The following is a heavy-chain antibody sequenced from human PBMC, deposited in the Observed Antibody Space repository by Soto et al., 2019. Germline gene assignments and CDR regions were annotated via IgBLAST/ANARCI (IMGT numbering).Heavy chain of an antibody. Sequence: QITLKESGPPLVKPTQTLTLTCTFSGFSLNTRGVGVGWIRQPPGKALEWLALISWDGEKRYSPSLKSRLTHTKDTPETQVVLTMTNMDPLDTATYYFAHRRGHLLTGHYYFGRWGQGTLVTVSS. CDR1: GFSLNTRGVG. J-gene: IGHJ4*02. CDR3: AHRRGHLLTGHYYFGR. D-gene: IGHD3-9*01. V-gene: IGHV2-5*02. CDR2: ISWDGEK.